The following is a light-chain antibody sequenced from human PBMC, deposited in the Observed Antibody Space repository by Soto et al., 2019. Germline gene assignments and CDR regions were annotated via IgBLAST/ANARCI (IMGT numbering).Light chain of an antibody. Sequence: QSALTQPASVSGSLGQSITISCTGTSSDVGDYDYVSWYQQYAGKAPKMMMYEVSNRPSGVSNRFSGSKSGNTASLTISGLQAEDEADYYCSSYRSSNTLLFGGGTKLTVL. CDR3: SSYRSSNTLL. CDR2: EVS. J-gene: IGLJ2*01. CDR1: SSDVGDYDY. V-gene: IGLV2-14*01.